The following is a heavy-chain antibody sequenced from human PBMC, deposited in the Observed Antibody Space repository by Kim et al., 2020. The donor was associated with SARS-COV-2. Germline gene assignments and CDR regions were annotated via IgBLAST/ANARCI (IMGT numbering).Heavy chain of an antibody. CDR2: IYYSGST. CDR1: GGSISSYY. CDR3: ARHGGRPENGWELLEGCYYGMDV. V-gene: IGHV4-59*08. Sequence: SETLSLTCTVSGGSISSYYWSWIRQPPGKGLEWIGYIYYSGSTNYNPSLKSRVTISVDTSKNQFSLKLSSVTAADTAVYYCARHGGRPENGWELLEGCYYGMDVWGQGTTVTVSS. J-gene: IGHJ6*02. D-gene: IGHD1-26*01.